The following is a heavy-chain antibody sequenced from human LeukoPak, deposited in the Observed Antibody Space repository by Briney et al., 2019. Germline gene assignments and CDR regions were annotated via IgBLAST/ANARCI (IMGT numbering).Heavy chain of an antibody. J-gene: IGHJ4*02. D-gene: IGHD6-19*01. CDR1: GFTFSSYV. CDR2: ISNDGSDK. CDR3: ARDGGYSRGWTYGAGDY. V-gene: IGHV3-30*04. Sequence: PGGSLRLSCAASGFTFSSYVMHWVRQAPGKGLECVAVISNDGSDKYYADSVKGRFTISRDNSKNTLYLQMNSLRPEDSALYYCARDGGYSRGWTYGAGDYWGQGTLVTVSS.